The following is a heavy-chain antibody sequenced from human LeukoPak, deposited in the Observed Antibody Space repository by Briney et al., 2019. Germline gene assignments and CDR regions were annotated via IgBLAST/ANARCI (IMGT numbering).Heavy chain of an antibody. Sequence: GGSLRLSCAASGFTVSSNYMSWVRQAPGKGLEWVSVIYSGGSTYYADSVKGRFTISRDNAKNSLYLQMNCLRAEDTALYHCARDMTGYVDYWGQGTLVTVSS. D-gene: IGHD2-2*01. V-gene: IGHV3-53*01. CDR1: GFTVSSNY. J-gene: IGHJ4*02. CDR2: IYSGGST. CDR3: ARDMTGYVDY.